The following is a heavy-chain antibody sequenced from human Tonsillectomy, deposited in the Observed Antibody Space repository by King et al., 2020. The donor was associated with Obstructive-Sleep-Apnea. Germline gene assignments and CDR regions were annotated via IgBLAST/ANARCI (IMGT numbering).Heavy chain of an antibody. CDR2: ISWNSDSI. CDR1: VFTFDDYA. J-gene: IGHJ2*01. V-gene: IGHV3-9*01. Sequence: VQLVESGGGLVQPGSSLRLSCAASVFTFDDYAMHWVRQGPGKGLEWVSCISWNSDSIVSADSVKGRFTISRDNAKNSLYLQMNSLRPEDTALYYCAKDKYSGYDSEGFFDLWGRGTLVTVPS. D-gene: IGHD5-12*01. CDR3: AKDKYSGYDSEGFFDL.